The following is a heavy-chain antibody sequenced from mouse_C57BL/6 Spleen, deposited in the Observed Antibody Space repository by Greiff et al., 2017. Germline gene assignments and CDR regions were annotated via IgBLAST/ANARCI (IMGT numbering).Heavy chain of an antibody. CDR1: GYTFTDYN. V-gene: IGHV1-22*01. CDR2: INPNNGGT. D-gene: IGHD1-1*01. J-gene: IGHJ1*03. CDR3: ARSPHYYGSSYGYFDV. Sequence: VQLQQSGPELVKPGASVKMSCKASGYTFTDYNMHWVKQSHGQSLEWIGYINPNNGGTSYNQKFKGKATLTVNKSSSTAYMGLRSLTSEDSAVYYCARSPHYYGSSYGYFDVWGTGTTVTVSS.